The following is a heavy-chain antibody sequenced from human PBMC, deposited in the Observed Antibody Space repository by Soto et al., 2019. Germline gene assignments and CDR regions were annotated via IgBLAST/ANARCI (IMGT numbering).Heavy chain of an antibody. J-gene: IGHJ5*02. Sequence: SETLSLTCTVSGGSISSGGYYWSWIRQHPGKGLEWIGYIYYSGSTYYNPSLKSRVTISVDTSKNQFSLKLSSVTAADTAVYYCARSPPPPNLSILPWGQGTLVTVSS. V-gene: IGHV4-31*03. CDR2: IYYSGST. CDR1: GGSISSGGYY. CDR3: ARSPPPPNLSILP. D-gene: IGHD7-27*01.